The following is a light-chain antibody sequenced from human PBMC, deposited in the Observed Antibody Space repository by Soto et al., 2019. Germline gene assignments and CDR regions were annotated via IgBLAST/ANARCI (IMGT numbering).Light chain of an antibody. CDR1: ISDVGSYNL. CDR2: EGT. CDR3: CSFASSYTFE. J-gene: IGLJ2*01. Sequence: QSVLTQPASVSGSPGQSITISCTGTISDVGSYNLVSWYQQHPSKAPKLIIYEGTKRSSGVSDRFSGSKSGNTASLTISGLQAEDEADYYCCSFASSYTFEFGGGTKVTVL. V-gene: IGLV2-23*03.